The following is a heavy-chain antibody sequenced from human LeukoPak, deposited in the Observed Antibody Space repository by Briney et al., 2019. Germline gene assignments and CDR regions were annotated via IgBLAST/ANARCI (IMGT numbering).Heavy chain of an antibody. Sequence: GKXVXXVANINPDESHKYYVESVKGRFTISRDNAKNSLYLQMNSLRAEDTAVYFCARFPISTIVFDYWGQGTLVTVSS. J-gene: IGHJ4*02. CDR2: INPDESHK. D-gene: IGHD3-22*01. V-gene: IGHV3-7*01. CDR3: ARFPISTIVFDY.